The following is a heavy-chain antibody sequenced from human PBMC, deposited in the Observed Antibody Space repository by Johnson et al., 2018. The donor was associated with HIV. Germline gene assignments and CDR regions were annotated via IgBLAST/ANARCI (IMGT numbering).Heavy chain of an antibody. CDR2: ISSGGSTK. Sequence: QVQLVESGGGLVKPGGSLRLSCAASGVTFSDYYMSWIRQAPGKGLEWISYISSGGSTKYYADSVKGRFTISRDNAKNSLYLQMNSLRADDTAVYYCAIGRGEFPRHAFDIWGQGTMVTVSS. CDR3: AIGRGEFPRHAFDI. V-gene: IGHV3-11*04. J-gene: IGHJ3*02. D-gene: IGHD3-10*01. CDR1: GVTFSDYY.